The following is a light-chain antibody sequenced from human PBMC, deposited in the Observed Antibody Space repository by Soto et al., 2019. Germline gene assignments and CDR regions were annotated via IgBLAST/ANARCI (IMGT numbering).Light chain of an antibody. CDR1: SGSVSTSYY. CDR2: STN. J-gene: IGLJ1*01. CDR3: VLYVGSGIYV. V-gene: IGLV8-61*01. Sequence: QAVVTQEPSFSVSPGGTVTLTCGLSSGSVSTSYYPSWYQQTPGQAPRTLTYSTNTRSSGVPDRFSGSILGNKAALTITGAQADDESDYYCVLYVGSGIYVFGTGTKLTVL.